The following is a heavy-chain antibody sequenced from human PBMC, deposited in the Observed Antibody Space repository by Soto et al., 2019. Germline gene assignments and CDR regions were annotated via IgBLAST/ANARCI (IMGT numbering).Heavy chain of an antibody. V-gene: IGHV1-18*01. CDR2: ISAYNGNT. CDR3: ARDLAAAGPFDC. CDR1: GYTFTNYA. J-gene: IGHJ4*02. Sequence: QVQLVQSGAEVKKPGASVKVSCKASGYTFTNYAFSWVRQAPGQGLEWMGWISAYNGNTNHPQKLQARVTMTTDTSTSTAYMELRSLRSDDTAVYSCARDLAAAGPFDCWGQGTLVTVSS. D-gene: IGHD6-13*01.